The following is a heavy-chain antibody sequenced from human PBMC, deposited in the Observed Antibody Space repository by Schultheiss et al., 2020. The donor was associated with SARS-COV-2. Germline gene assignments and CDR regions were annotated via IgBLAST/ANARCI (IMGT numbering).Heavy chain of an antibody. Sequence: LSLTCTVSGGSISSYYWSWIRQPPGKGLEWIGYIYYSGSTNYNPSLKSRVTISVDTSKNQFSLKLSSVTAADTAVYYCARGYGDYLGGYYYYYYMDVWGKGTTVTVSS. CDR3: ARGYGDYLGGYYYYYYMDV. CDR2: IYYSGST. J-gene: IGHJ6*03. V-gene: IGHV4-59*01. D-gene: IGHD4-17*01. CDR1: GGSISSYY.